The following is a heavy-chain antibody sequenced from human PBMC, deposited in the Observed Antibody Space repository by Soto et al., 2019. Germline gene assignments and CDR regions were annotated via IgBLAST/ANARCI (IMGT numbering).Heavy chain of an antibody. D-gene: IGHD3-10*01. V-gene: IGHV3-15*01. CDR1: GFTFTSAL. CDR2: VKSKTDGGTT. J-gene: IGHJ4*02. CDR3: TTGSTGRDY. Sequence: EVQLVESGGGLVKPGGSLRLSCAASGFTFTSALMTWVRQAPGKGLEWVGRVKSKTDGGTTDYAAPVKGRFTISRDDSEKTLYLQMNSLKTEDTAGYYCTTGSTGRDYWGQGTLVTVSS.